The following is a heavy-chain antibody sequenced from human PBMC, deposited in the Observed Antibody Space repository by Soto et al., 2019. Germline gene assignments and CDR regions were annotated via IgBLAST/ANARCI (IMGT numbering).Heavy chain of an antibody. CDR1: GGTFSNSA. D-gene: IGHD3-3*02. CDR2: IMPIFRTP. V-gene: IGHV1-69*12. Sequence: QVQLEQSGAEVKKPGSSVKVSCKASGGTFSNSAISWVRQAPGQGLEWMGGIMPIFRTPDYAQKFQGRVTVTADESTSTAYMGLSGLKADDTAVYYCARGKVRPQLGGNYYYILDVWGQGTTVTVSS. J-gene: IGHJ6*02. CDR3: ARGKVRPQLGGNYYYILDV.